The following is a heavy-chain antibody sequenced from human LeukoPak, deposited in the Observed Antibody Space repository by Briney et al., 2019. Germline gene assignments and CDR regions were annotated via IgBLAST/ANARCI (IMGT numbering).Heavy chain of an antibody. V-gene: IGHV3-7*01. J-gene: IGHJ4*02. Sequence: PGGSLRLSCAASGFTFSSYWMSWVRQAPGKGLEWVADIKQDGSEKYYVDSVKGRFTISRDNAKNSLYLQMNSLRAEDTAVYYCARDLKQQLVRKGNLDYWGQGTLVTVSS. D-gene: IGHD6-13*01. CDR3: ARDLKQQLVRKGNLDY. CDR1: GFTFSSYW. CDR2: IKQDGSEK.